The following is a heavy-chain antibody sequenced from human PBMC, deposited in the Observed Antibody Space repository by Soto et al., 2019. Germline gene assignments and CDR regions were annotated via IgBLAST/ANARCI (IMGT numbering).Heavy chain of an antibody. J-gene: IGHJ4*02. Sequence: PGGSLRLSCAASGFTFNRYSMNWVRQAPGKGLEWVSSISGSGSYISYADSVKGRFTISRDNTKNSLDLQMNSLRAEDTAVYYCGRDYYYDRSGYSPLDYWGQGTLVTVSS. CDR3: GRDYYYDRSGYSPLDY. CDR1: GFTFNRYS. CDR2: ISGSGSYI. D-gene: IGHD3-22*01. V-gene: IGHV3-21*01.